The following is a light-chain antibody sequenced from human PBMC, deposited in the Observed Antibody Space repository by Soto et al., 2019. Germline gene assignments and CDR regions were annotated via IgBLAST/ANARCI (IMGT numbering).Light chain of an antibody. CDR1: QSISTE. V-gene: IGKV3-15*01. CDR2: SAS. Sequence: EIVMTQSPATLSVSPGERATLSCRASQSISTELAWYQQQPGQPPRLLIYSASTRAIGVPARFTGSGSGSEFTLTISGLQSEAFAVYYCQPGHNWPLTFGQGTRLEI. CDR3: QPGHNWPLT. J-gene: IGKJ2*01.